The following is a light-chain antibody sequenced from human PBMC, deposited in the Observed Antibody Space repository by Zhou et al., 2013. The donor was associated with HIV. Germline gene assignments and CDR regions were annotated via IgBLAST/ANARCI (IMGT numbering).Light chain of an antibody. CDR2: NIF. V-gene: IGKV3-11*01. CDR3: QQRSKWPLT. CDR1: QSVGSA. J-gene: IGKJ4*01. Sequence: EIVLTQSPATLSLSPGERATLSCWASQSVGSALAWYQHKPGQAPRLLIYNIFNRAPGIPTRFSGSGSGTDFTLTISSLEPEDFALYYCQQRSKWPLTFGGGTEVEIK.